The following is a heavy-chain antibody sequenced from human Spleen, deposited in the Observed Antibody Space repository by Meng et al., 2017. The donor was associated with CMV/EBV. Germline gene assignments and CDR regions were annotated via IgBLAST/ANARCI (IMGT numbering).Heavy chain of an antibody. Sequence: GSFSGYYWSWIRQPPGKGLEWIGEINHSGRTNYHPSLKSRVTISVDTSKNQFSLKLSSVTAADTAVYYCARGRDIVVVPAAMTADYWGQGTLVTVSS. J-gene: IGHJ4*02. CDR1: GSFSGYY. CDR2: INHSGRT. V-gene: IGHV4-34*01. CDR3: ARGRDIVVVPAAMTADY. D-gene: IGHD2-2*01.